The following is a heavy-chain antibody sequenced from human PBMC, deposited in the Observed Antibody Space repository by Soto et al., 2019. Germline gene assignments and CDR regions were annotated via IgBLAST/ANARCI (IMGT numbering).Heavy chain of an antibody. CDR3: AKYRAWGDQYFDY. Sequence: EVQLLESGGGLVQPGGSLRLSCAGSGFTFSSYAMSCVRQAPGKGLEWVSAISGSGGSTYYADSVKGRFTISRDNSKNTLYLQMNSLRAEDTAVYYCAKYRAWGDQYFDYWGQGTLVTVSS. V-gene: IGHV3-23*01. D-gene: IGHD2-21*02. CDR1: GFTFSSYA. CDR2: ISGSGGST. J-gene: IGHJ4*02.